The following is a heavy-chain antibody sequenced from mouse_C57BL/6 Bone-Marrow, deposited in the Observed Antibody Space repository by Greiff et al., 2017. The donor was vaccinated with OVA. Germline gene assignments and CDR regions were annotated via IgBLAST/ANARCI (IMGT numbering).Heavy chain of an antibody. CDR2: IDPSDSET. CDR3: ARGAGGDY. Sequence: VQLQQPGAELVRPGSSVKLSCKASGYTFTSYWMPWVKQRPIQGLDWIGNIDPSDSETHYNQKFKDKATLTVDKSSSTAYMQISSLTSEDSAVYDCARGAGGDYWGQGTSVTVSS. CDR1: GYTFTSYW. J-gene: IGHJ4*01. V-gene: IGHV1-52*01.